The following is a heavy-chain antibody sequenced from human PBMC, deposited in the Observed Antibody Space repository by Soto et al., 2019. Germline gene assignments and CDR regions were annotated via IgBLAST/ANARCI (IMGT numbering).Heavy chain of an antibody. CDR2: INAGNGNT. CDR3: ARDNRTVDYGDSRGFDP. Sequence: GASVKVSCKAFGYTFTSYAMHWVRQAPGQRLEWMGWINAGNGNTKYSQKFQGRVTITRDTSASTAYMELSSLRSEDTAMYYCARDNRTVDYGDSRGFDPWGQGTLVTVSS. CDR1: GYTFTSYA. V-gene: IGHV1-3*01. J-gene: IGHJ5*02. D-gene: IGHD4-17*01.